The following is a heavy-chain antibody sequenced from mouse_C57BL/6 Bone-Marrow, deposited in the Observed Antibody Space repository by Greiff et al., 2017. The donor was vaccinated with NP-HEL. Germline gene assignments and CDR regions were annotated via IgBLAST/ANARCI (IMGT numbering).Heavy chain of an antibody. CDR1: GFTFSSYA. CDR3: TRDRNWAYWYFDV. Sequence: EVKLVESGEGLVKPGGSLKLSCAASGFTFSSYAMSWVRQTPEKRLEWVAYISSGGDYIYYADTVKGRFTISRDNARNTLYLQMSSLKSEDTAMYYCTRDRNWAYWYFDVWGTGTTVTVSS. D-gene: IGHD4-1*01. V-gene: IGHV5-9-1*02. J-gene: IGHJ1*03. CDR2: ISSGGDYI.